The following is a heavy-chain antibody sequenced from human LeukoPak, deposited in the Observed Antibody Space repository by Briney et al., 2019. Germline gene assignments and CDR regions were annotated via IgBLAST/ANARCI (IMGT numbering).Heavy chain of an antibody. CDR1: GYTFTSYD. CDR3: ARLYYYASSGYDALDI. CDR2: MDGNSGKT. D-gene: IGHD3-22*01. J-gene: IGHJ3*02. Sequence: ASVKVSCKTSGYTFTSYDITWVRQVTGHGREWVGGMDGNSGKTAYAQNFLGRVIIPRNTSISTAYMELSSLRSEDTAVYYCARLYYYASSGYDALDIWGQGTMVAVS. V-gene: IGHV1-8*01.